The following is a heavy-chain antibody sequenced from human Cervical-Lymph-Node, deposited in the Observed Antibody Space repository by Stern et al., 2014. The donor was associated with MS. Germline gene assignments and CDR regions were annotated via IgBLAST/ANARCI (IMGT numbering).Heavy chain of an antibody. CDR2: IDWDNTE. CDR3: ARSYNWSPFDP. Sequence: ESGPAMVKPTQTLTLTCTFSGFSLSASGMRVSWIRQSPGKALEWLARIDWDNTEFYSPSLKTRLTISKDTARNQVVLVMTNVDPADTATYFCARSYNWSPFDPWGQGILVTVSS. D-gene: IGHD1-1*01. J-gene: IGHJ5*02. CDR1: GFSLSASGMR. V-gene: IGHV2-70*04.